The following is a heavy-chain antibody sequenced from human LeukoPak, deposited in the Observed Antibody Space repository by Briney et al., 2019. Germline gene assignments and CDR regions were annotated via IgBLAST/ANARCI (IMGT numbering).Heavy chain of an antibody. CDR2: MNPNTGNT. CDR3: ARGGAGTYYKRDGWFDP. D-gene: IGHD3-10*01. V-gene: IGHV1-8*01. J-gene: IGHJ5*02. CDR1: GYTFNSYD. Sequence: ASVKVSCKASGYTFNSYDINWVRQATGQGLEWTGWMNPNTGNTGYGERFQGRVTMTRDNSISTAYMELSSLTSEDTAVYYCARGGAGTYYKRDGWFDPWGQGTVVTVSS.